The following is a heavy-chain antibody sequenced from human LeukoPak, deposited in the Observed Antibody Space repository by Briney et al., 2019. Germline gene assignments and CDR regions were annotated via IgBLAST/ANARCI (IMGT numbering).Heavy chain of an antibody. CDR2: ISYDGSNK. CDR1: GLPFSSFP. Sequence: GGSLRLSCAASGLPFSSFPMLWLRHAPGRGGEGVALISYDGSNKYYADSETGRFNISRDNSKNKLYLQMNSLRAEDTAVYYCARDLCSSTTCYVNYYYGLDVWGKGTTVTVSS. J-gene: IGHJ6*04. V-gene: IGHV3-30*04. D-gene: IGHD2-2*01. CDR3: ARDLCSSTTCYVNYYYGLDV.